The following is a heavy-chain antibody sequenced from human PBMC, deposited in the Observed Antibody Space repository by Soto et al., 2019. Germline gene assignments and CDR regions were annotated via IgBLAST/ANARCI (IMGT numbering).Heavy chain of an antibody. CDR3: AREGALMVYANPSGPGADTTDYYYYYYMDV. D-gene: IGHD2-8*01. Sequence: GGSLRLSCAASGFTFSSYWMSWVRQAPGKGLEWVANIKQDGSEKYYVDSVKGRFTIARDNAKNSLYLQMNSLRAEDTAVYYCAREGALMVYANPSGPGADTTDYYYYYYMDVWGKGTTVTVSS. CDR2: IKQDGSEK. J-gene: IGHJ6*03. CDR1: GFTFSSYW. V-gene: IGHV3-7*01.